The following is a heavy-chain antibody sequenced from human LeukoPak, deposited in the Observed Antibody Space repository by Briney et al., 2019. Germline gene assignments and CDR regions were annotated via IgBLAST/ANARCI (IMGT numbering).Heavy chain of an antibody. Sequence: GGSLRLSCAASGFSISDYYMSWIRQAPGKGLEWVAYISSSVDTIYYTDSVKGQFTISRDNANNSLYLQMDSLRAEDTAVYYCTRRRDYGDSWGQGTLVTVSS. CDR1: GFSISDYY. V-gene: IGHV3-11*01. J-gene: IGHJ4*02. CDR2: ISSSVDTI. CDR3: TRRRDYGDS.